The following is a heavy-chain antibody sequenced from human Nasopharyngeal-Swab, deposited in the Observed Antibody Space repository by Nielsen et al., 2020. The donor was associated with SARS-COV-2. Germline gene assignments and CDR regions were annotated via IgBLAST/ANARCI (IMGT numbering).Heavy chain of an antibody. CDR3: ARDSRY. J-gene: IGHJ4*02. V-gene: IGHV3-21*01. CDR2: IICSGSYM. Sequence: GGSLTLSCAASGFSFSDYTMNWVRHAPRQWLEWVSSIICSGSYMSYTDSVKGRFTMSRDNAKNSLYLQMNSLRAEDTAVYYCARDSRYWGQGTLVTVSS. D-gene: IGHD2-2*01. CDR1: GFSFSDYT.